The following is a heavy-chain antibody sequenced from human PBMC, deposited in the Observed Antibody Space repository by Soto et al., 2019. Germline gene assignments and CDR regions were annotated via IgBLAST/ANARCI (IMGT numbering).Heavy chain of an antibody. J-gene: IGHJ4*02. D-gene: IGHD3-10*01. Sequence: PSETLSLTCSVSGVAMTYGGYSWSWIRQSPEKGLEWLGYIGHLETTYYNPSFKSRLSLSIDRTRNQFSLRLTSVTAADTAVYYCARLGNEYDSGPLFYFKFWGPGTLVTVSS. CDR2: IGHLETT. V-gene: IGHV4-30-2*06. CDR3: ARLGNEYDSGPLFYFKF. CDR1: GVAMTYGGYS.